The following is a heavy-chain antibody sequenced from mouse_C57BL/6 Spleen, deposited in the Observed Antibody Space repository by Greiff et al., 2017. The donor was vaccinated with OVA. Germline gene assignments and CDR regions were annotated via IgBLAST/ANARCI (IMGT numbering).Heavy chain of an antibody. D-gene: IGHD1-1*01. J-gene: IGHJ4*01. CDR2: INPSTGGT. CDR1: GYSFTGYY. CDR3: ARLLRANYAMDY. Sequence: DVQLQESGPELVKPGASVKISCKASGYSFTGYYMNWVKQSPEKSLEWIGEINPSTGGTTYNQKFKAKATLTVDKSSSTAYMQLKSLTSEDSAVYYCARLLRANYAMDYWGQGTSVTVSS. V-gene: IGHV1-42*01.